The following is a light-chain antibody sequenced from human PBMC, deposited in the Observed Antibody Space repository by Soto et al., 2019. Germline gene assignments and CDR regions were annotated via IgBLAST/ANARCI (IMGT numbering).Light chain of an antibody. V-gene: IGKV3-15*01. CDR3: QQYNSWPPIT. Sequence: PGERATLSCRASQSVSRNLAWYQQKPGQAPRLLIYDASTRATGIPDRFSGGGSGTEFTLTISSLQSEDFVVYYCQQYNSWPPITFGQGTRLEIK. CDR2: DAS. CDR1: QSVSRN. J-gene: IGKJ5*01.